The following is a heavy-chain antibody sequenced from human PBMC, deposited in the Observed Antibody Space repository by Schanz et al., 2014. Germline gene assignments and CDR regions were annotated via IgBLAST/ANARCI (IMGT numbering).Heavy chain of an antibody. CDR1: GFTFSDYY. D-gene: IGHD3-9*01. Sequence: QVQLVESGGGLVKPGGSLRLSCAASGFTFSDYYMSWIRQAPGKGLEWVSSFNDGGVNKYYADSVKGRFTISSDNSKSTLYLQMSSLRAEDTAVYYCARETTIITGGAFDVWGQGTMVTVS. J-gene: IGHJ3*01. CDR3: ARETTIITGGAFDV. CDR2: FNDGGVNK. V-gene: IGHV3-11*01.